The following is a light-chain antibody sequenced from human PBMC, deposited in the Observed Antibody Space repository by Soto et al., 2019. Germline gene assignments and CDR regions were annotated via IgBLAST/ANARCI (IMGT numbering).Light chain of an antibody. CDR1: QSVSSSF. V-gene: IGKV3-20*01. CDR3: QQYDSSPRT. J-gene: IGKJ2*01. CDR2: GAS. Sequence: EIVLTQSPGTLSLSPGERATLSCRASQSVSSSFLAWYQQIPGQAPRLLIYGASSRATGIPDRFSGSGSGTDFTLTISRLEPEDFAVYYWQQYDSSPRTFGQGTNLEIK.